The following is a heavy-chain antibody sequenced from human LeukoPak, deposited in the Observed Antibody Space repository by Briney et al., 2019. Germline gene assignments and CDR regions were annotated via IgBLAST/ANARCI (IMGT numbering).Heavy chain of an antibody. D-gene: IGHD3-16*02. CDR2: INPNSGGT. CDR3: ASEGLGVIVPTN. CDR1: GYTFTGYY. J-gene: IGHJ4*02. V-gene: IGHV1-2*06. Sequence: ASVKVSCKASGYTFTGYYMHWVRQAPGQGLEWMGRINPNSGGTNYAQKFQGRVTMTRDTSISTACMELSRLRSDDTAVYYCASEGLGVIVPTNWGQGTLVTVSS.